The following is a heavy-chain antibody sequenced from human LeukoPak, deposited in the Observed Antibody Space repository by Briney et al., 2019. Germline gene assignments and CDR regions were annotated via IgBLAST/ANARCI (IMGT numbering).Heavy chain of an antibody. D-gene: IGHD2-8*01. CDR1: GFTFMTYG. J-gene: IGHJ4*02. V-gene: IGHV3-30*03. CDR3: ARGPGVYDTSSTYFVY. CDR2: MSYDGSVT. Sequence: PGGSLRLSCAASGFTFMTYGMHWVRQAPGKGLEWLTVMSYDGSVTYHADSVTGRFTISRDNSKNTLYLQMNSLRVEDTGIYYCARGPGVYDTSSTYFVYWGQGTLVTVSS.